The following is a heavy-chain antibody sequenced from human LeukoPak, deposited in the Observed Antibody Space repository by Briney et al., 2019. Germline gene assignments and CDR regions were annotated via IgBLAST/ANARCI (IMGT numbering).Heavy chain of an antibody. CDR3: ARAADDSSGYYYFDY. V-gene: IGHV4-59*01. CDR2: IYYSGST. Sequence: PSETLSLTCTVSGGSISSYHWSWIRQPPGKGLEWIGYIYYSGSTNYNPSLKSRVTISVDTSKNQFSLKLSSVTAADTAVYYCARAADDSSGYYYFDYWGQGTLVTVSS. D-gene: IGHD3-22*01. J-gene: IGHJ4*02. CDR1: GGSISSYH.